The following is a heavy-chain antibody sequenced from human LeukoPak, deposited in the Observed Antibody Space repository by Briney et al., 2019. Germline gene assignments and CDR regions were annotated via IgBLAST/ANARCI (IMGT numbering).Heavy chain of an antibody. V-gene: IGHV7-4-1*02. J-gene: IGHJ4*02. Sequence: ASVKVSCKASGYTFTSYAMNWVRQAPGQGLEWMGWINTNTGNPTYAQGFTGRFVFSLDTSVSTAYLQISSLKAEDTAVYYCARDLVDPPDYYDSSGFPAPFDYWGQGTLVTVSS. CDR3: ARDLVDPPDYYDSSGFPAPFDY. D-gene: IGHD3-22*01. CDR1: GYTFTSYA. CDR2: INTNTGNP.